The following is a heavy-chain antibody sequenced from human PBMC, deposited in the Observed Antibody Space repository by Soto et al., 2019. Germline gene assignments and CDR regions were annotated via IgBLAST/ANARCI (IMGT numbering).Heavy chain of an antibody. J-gene: IGHJ6*03. CDR3: AGAPPGRGGSLFDIVVVPAAMGASRYYYYMDV. Sequence: ASVKVSCKASGYTFTSYDINWVRQATGQGLEWMGWMNPNSGNTGYAQKFQGRVTMTRNTSISTAYMELSSLRSEDTAVYYCAGAPPGRGGSLFDIVVVPAAMGASRYYYYMDVWGKGTTVTVSS. V-gene: IGHV1-8*01. CDR2: MNPNSGNT. CDR1: GYTFTSYD. D-gene: IGHD2-2*01.